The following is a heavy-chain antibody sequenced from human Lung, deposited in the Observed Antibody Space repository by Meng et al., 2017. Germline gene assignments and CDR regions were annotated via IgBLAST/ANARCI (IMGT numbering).Heavy chain of an antibody. CDR1: GGTFSSYA. CDR2: IIPIFGTA. D-gene: IGHD6-13*01. J-gene: IGHJ4*02. CDR3: ARDAFGGIAAAGTLDY. Sequence: SVKVSCKASGGTFSSYAISWVRQAPGQGLEWMGGIIPIFGTANYAQKFQGRVTITADESTSTAYMELSSLRSEDTAVYYCARDAFGGIAAAGTLDYWGQGTLVTVSS. V-gene: IGHV1-69*13.